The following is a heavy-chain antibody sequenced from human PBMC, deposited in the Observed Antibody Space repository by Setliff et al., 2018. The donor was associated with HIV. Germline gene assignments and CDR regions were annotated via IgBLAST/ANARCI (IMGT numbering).Heavy chain of an antibody. CDR2: IIPIFGTA. D-gene: IGHD2-2*01. J-gene: IGHJ6*02. Sequence: ASVKVSCKASGDTFSNYAISWVRQAPGQGLEWMGGIIPIFGTASHAQKFQGRVTITTDESTSTAYMELSSLRFEDTAMYYCASAYCSSTGCYVRWGNGMDVWGQGTTVTV. CDR1: GDTFSNYA. V-gene: IGHV1-69*05. CDR3: ASAYCSSTGCYVRWGNGMDV.